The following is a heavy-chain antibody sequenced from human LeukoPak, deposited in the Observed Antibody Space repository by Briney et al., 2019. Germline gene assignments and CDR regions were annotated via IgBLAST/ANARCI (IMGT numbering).Heavy chain of an antibody. Sequence: GGSLRLSCAASGFTFTTYWMSWVRQAPGKGLAWVSAISGSGGSTYYADSVKGRFTISRDNSKNTLYLQMNSLRAEDTAVYYCAKAWISHYFDYWGQGTLVTVSS. D-gene: IGHD5-12*01. CDR3: AKAWISHYFDY. V-gene: IGHV3-23*01. J-gene: IGHJ4*02. CDR2: ISGSGGST. CDR1: GFTFTTYW.